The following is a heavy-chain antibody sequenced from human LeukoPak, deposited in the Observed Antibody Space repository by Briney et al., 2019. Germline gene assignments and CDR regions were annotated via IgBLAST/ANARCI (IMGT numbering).Heavy chain of an antibody. D-gene: IGHD3-10*01. CDR3: ARDSGMVRGTVDY. CDR2: INPSGGST. V-gene: IGHV1-46*01. J-gene: IGHJ4*02. Sequence: ASVKVSCKSSGYTFTSYYMYWVRQAPGHGLEWMGIINPSGGSTSYAQKFQGRVTMTRDTSTSTVYMGLSSLRSEDTAVYYCARDSGMVRGTVDYWGQGTLVTVSS. CDR1: GYTFTSYY.